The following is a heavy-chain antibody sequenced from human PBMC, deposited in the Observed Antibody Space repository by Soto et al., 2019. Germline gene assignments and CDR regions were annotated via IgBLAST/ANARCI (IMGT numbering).Heavy chain of an antibody. J-gene: IGHJ4*02. CDR3: ARRGSGSYYDY. CDR2: ISGRGDST. CDR1: GFTFSTYA. V-gene: IGHV3-23*01. Sequence: EVQLLESGGGLVQPGGSLRLSCAASGFTFSTYAMRWVRQAPGKGLEWVSAISGRGDSTYYADSVKGRFTISRDNSKNPLYRQMNSLRAEDTAVYYCARRGSGSYYDYWGQGTLVTVSS. D-gene: IGHD1-26*01.